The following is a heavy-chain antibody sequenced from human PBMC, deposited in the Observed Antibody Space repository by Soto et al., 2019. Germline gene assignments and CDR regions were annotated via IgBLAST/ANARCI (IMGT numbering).Heavy chain of an antibody. CDR3: VREAYIGYGHAIDH. Sequence: SETLPLTCAVSGVTISTYYWSWIRQPPGKELEWIGYNYHSGTTNYNPSLKSRVTISVDTSKNQFSLRLTSVTAADTAIYYCVREAYIGYGHAIDHWGQGTLVTVSS. CDR1: GVTISTYY. V-gene: IGHV4-59*01. CDR2: NYHSGTT. J-gene: IGHJ4*02. D-gene: IGHD5-12*01.